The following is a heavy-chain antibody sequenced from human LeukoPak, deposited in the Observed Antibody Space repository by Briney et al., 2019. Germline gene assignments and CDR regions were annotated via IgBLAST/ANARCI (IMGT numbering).Heavy chain of an antibody. Sequence: GGSLRLSCAASGFTFSSYSMNWVRQAPGKGLEWVSSISSSSSYIYYADSVKGRFTISRDNSKNTLYLQMNSLRAEDTAVYYCARVCSVRLNDYFDYWGQGTLVTVSS. D-gene: IGHD5-12*01. CDR1: GFTFSSYS. V-gene: IGHV3-21*01. CDR2: ISSSSSYI. J-gene: IGHJ4*02. CDR3: ARVCSVRLNDYFDY.